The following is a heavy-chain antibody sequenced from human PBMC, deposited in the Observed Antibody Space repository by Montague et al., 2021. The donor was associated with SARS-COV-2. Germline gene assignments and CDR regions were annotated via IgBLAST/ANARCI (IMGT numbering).Heavy chain of an antibody. Sequence: SLRLSCAASGFTFSTYWMHWVRQAPGKGLVWVSRIDSDGTTTNYXDSVKGRLTISRDNAKNTLYLQMNSLRAEDTAVYYCAREYSSSWLIDYWGQGTLVTVSS. J-gene: IGHJ4*02. V-gene: IGHV3-74*01. CDR1: GFTFSTYW. CDR3: AREYSSSWLIDY. CDR2: IDSDGTTT. D-gene: IGHD6-13*01.